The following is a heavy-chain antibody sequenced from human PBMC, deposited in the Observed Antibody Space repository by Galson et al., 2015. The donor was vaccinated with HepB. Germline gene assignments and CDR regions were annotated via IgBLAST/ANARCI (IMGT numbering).Heavy chain of an antibody. Sequence: SLRLSCEASGFTFSHYGMHWVRQAPGKGLEWVAYMSYNGSLKYYADSMKGQFTISRDNSKNTLYLQMDSLRVEGTALYYCARNTPASGYKGIHCGGQGTLFTVSS. J-gene: IGHJ4*02. D-gene: IGHD5-12*01. V-gene: IGHV3-30*02. CDR3: ARNTPASGYKGIHC. CDR1: GFTFSHYG. CDR2: MSYNGSLK.